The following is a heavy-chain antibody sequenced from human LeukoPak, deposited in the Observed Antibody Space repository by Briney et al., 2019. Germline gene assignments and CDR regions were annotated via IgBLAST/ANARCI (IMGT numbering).Heavy chain of an antibody. CDR2: ISGSGGST. J-gene: IGHJ4*02. CDR1: GFTFSSYA. D-gene: IGHD1-26*01. Sequence: GGSLRLSCAASGFTFSSYAMSWVRQAPGKGLEWVSAISGSGGSTYYADSVKGRFTISRDNSKNTPYLQMNSLRAEDTAVYYCAKTKLGDTSYYFDYWGQGTLVTVSS. CDR3: AKTKLGDTSYYFDY. V-gene: IGHV3-23*01.